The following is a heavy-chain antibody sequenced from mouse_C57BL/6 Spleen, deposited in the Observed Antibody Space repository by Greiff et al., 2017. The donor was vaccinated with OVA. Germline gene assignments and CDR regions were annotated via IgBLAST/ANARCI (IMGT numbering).Heavy chain of an antibody. V-gene: IGHV2-2*01. CDR1: GFSLTSYG. D-gene: IGHD1-1*01. J-gene: IGHJ1*03. CDR2: IWSGGST. Sequence: QVQLKESGPGLVQPSQSLSITCTVSGFSLTSYGVHWVRQSPGKGLEWLGVIWSGGSTDYNAAVISRLSISKDNSKSQVFFKMNSLQADDTAIYYCARGDYGSRWYFDVWGTGTTVTVSS. CDR3: ARGDYGSRWYFDV.